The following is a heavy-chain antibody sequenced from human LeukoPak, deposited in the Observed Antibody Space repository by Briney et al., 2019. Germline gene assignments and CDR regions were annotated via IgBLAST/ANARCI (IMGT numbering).Heavy chain of an antibody. Sequence: ASVKVSCKASGYTFTSYDINWVRQATGQGLEWMGWMNPNSGNTGYAQKFQGRVTMTRNTSISTAYMELSSLRSEDTAVYYCAADSSSRIYYYYGMDVWGQGTTVTVSS. J-gene: IGHJ6*02. V-gene: IGHV1-8*01. CDR2: MNPNSGNT. CDR3: AADSSSRIYYYYGMDV. D-gene: IGHD3-22*01. CDR1: GYTFTSYD.